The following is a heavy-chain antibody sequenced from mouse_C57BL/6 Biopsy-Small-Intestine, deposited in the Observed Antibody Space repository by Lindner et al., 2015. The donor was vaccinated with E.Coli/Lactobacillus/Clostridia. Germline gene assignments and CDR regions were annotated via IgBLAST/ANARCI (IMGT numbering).Heavy chain of an antibody. CDR2: INPNNGDT. Sequence: VQLQESGPELVKPGASVKISCKASGYSFAGYYMNWVKQGPEKSLEWIGEINPNNGDTIYNQKFKGKATLTVDKSSSTAYMELRSLTSEDTAVYYCARGVTGDYWGQGTSVTVSS. J-gene: IGHJ4*01. D-gene: IGHD2-5*01. CDR1: GYSFAGYY. CDR3: ARGVTGDY. V-gene: IGHV1-42*01.